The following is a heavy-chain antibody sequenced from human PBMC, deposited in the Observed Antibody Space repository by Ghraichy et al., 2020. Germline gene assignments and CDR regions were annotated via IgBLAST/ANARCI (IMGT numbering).Heavy chain of an antibody. CDR3: GSAPNWGSGS. V-gene: IGHV3-23*01. CDR1: GFTFTNFG. D-gene: IGHD7-27*01. J-gene: IGHJ4*02. Sequence: GESLNISCATSGFTFTNFGMIWVRQAPGKGLECVSAISASGTGASYAESVKGRFTISRDDSKSKLYLQMNSLRAEDTAGYYCGSAPNWGSGSWGRGTLVTVSS. CDR2: ISASGTGA.